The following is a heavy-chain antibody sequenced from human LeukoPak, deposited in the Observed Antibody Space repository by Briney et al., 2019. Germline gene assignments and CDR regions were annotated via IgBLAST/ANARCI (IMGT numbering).Heavy chain of an antibody. V-gene: IGHV3-23*01. D-gene: IGHD3-22*01. CDR3: AKDLLYYYDSSGYYSSLLEDDY. CDR2: ISGSGGST. J-gene: IGHJ4*02. CDR1: GFTFSSYA. Sequence: GGSLRLSCAASGFTFSSYAMSWVRQAPGKGLEWVSAISGSGGSTYYADSVEGRFTVSRDNSKNTLYLQMNSLRAEDTAVYYCAKDLLYYYDSSGYYSSLLEDDYWGQGTLVTVSS.